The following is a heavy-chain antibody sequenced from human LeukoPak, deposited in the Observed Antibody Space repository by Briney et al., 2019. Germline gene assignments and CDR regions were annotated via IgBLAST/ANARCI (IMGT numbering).Heavy chain of an antibody. CDR1: GGSISSSSYY. CDR3: HVGYDSSGYYPATDY. V-gene: IGHV4-39*01. J-gene: IGHJ4*02. CDR2: IYYSGST. D-gene: IGHD3-22*01. Sequence: TSETLSLTCTVSGGSISSSSYYWGWIRQPPGKGLEWIGSIYYSGSTYYNPSLKSRVTISVDASKNQFSLKLSPVTAAGTAAYYCHVGYDSSGYYPATDYWGQGTLVTVSS.